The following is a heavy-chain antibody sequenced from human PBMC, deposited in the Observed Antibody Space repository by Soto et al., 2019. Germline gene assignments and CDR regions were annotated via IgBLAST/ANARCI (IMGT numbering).Heavy chain of an antibody. V-gene: IGHV1-69*01. D-gene: IGHD4-17*01. CDR1: GGTFSSYA. Sequence: QVQLVQSGAEVKKPGSSVKVSCKASGGTFSSYAISWVRQAPGQGLEWMGGIIPIFGTANYAQKFQGRVTITADESTSTAYMELSSLRSEDTAVYYCARAFPRYGDQTGYGMDVWGQGTTVTVSS. CDR3: ARAFPRYGDQTGYGMDV. J-gene: IGHJ6*02. CDR2: IIPIFGTA.